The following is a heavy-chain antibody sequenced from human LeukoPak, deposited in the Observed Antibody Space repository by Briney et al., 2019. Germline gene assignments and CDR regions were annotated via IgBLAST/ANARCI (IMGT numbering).Heavy chain of an antibody. CDR1: GSSISSAYY. J-gene: IGHJ6*03. CDR3: ARDQVYAFWSGRFDYYYYYMDV. CDR2: IKQDESEK. D-gene: IGHD3-3*01. V-gene: IGHV3-7*01. Sequence: LSLTCTVSGSSISSAYYWGWIRQPPGKGLEWVANIKQDESEKYYVDSVNGRFTISRDNAKNSLYLQMNSLRAEDTAVYYCARDQVYAFWSGRFDYYYYYMDVWGKGTTVTVSS.